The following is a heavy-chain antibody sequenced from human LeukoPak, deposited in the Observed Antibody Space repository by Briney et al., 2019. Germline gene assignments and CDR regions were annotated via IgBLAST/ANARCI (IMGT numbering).Heavy chain of an antibody. Sequence: PGGSLRLSCAASGFTFSSYEMNWVRQAPGKGLEWVSYISSSGSTIYYADSVKGRFTISRDNAKNSLYLQMDSLRAEDTAVYYCARNRGATGRYYFDYWGQGTLVTVSS. CDR1: GFTFSSYE. J-gene: IGHJ4*02. D-gene: IGHD1-26*01. CDR3: ARNRGATGRYYFDY. V-gene: IGHV3-48*03. CDR2: ISSSGSTI.